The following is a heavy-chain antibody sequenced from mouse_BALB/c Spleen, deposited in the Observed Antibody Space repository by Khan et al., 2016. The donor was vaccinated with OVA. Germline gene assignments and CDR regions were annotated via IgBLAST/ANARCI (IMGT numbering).Heavy chain of an antibody. CDR1: GHSITLAF. CDR2: ITYSGNI. V-gene: IGHV3-8*02. Sequence: EVQLVESGPSLVKPSQSLSLSCSVTGHSITLAFWNWIRKFPGNKFEYLGYITYSGNIYYNPSLKSRISITRDTSKSQYYLQLNSVTTEDTATYYCARSYGSWAMDYWGQGTSVTVSS. CDR3: ARSYGSWAMDY. J-gene: IGHJ4*01. D-gene: IGHD1-1*01.